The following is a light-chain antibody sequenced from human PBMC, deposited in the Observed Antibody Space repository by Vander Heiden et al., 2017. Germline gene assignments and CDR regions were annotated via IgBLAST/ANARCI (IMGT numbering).Light chain of an antibody. CDR1: QSITTW. V-gene: IGKV1-5*01. CDR3: QQYSIDSPT. Sequence: DIQMTQSPSTLSASVGDRVTITCRASQSITTWLAWYQQKPGKAPKLLIYYASNLQSGVPSRFSGSGSGTDFSLTISSLQPDDFATYYCQQYSIDSPTFGQGTKVEI. J-gene: IGKJ1*01. CDR2: YAS.